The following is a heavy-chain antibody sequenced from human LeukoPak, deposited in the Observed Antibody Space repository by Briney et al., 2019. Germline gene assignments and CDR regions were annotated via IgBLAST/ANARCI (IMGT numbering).Heavy chain of an antibody. CDR3: AKDEATSGGGLAS. D-gene: IGHD3-16*01. Sequence: PGGSLRLSCAASGFTVSSTHMSWVRQAPGKGLEWVSAMYTGATTYCAASVMGRYTIPRDSSVNTLFLHMNSLRVDDTAGYYCAKDEATSGGGLASWGQGTLVTVSS. CDR1: GFTVSSTH. V-gene: IGHV3-53*01. CDR2: MYTGATT. J-gene: IGHJ4*02.